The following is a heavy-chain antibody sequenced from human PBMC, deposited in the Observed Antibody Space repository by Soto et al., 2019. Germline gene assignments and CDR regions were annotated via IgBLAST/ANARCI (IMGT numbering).Heavy chain of an antibody. Sequence: QVQLVESGGCVVKPGGSLRLSCAASGFTFSDYYMNWIRQAPGKGLVWVSYISSSSSYTNYADSVKGRFPISRDNAKNSLYLQMNSLRAEDTAVYYCARDHYGPGWFDPWGQGTLVTVSS. D-gene: IGHD3-10*01. J-gene: IGHJ5*02. CDR1: GFTFSDYY. V-gene: IGHV3-11*05. CDR2: ISSSSSYT. CDR3: ARDHYGPGWFDP.